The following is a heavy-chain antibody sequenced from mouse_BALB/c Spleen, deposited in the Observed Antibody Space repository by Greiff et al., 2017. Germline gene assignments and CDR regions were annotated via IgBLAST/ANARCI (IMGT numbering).Heavy chain of an antibody. Sequence: EVQLVESGPGLVKPSQSLSLTCSVTGYSITSGYYWNWIRQFPGNKLEWMGYISYDGSNNYNPSLKNRISITRDTSKNQFFLKLNSVTTEDTATYYCADGSSYGYFDYWGQGTTLTVSS. CDR2: ISYDGSN. J-gene: IGHJ2*01. CDR1: GYSITSGYY. V-gene: IGHV3-6*02. D-gene: IGHD1-1*01. CDR3: ADGSSYGYFDY.